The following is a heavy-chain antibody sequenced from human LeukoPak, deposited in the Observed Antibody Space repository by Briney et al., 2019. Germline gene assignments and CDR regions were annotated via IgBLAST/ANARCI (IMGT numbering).Heavy chain of an antibody. V-gene: IGHV1-24*01. CDR2: FYPEDGET. D-gene: IGHD3-10*01. J-gene: IGHJ6*02. Sequence: ASVKVSCKVSGYTLTELSMHWVRQAPGKGLEWMGGFYPEDGETIYAQKFQGRVTMTEDTSTDTAYMELSSLRSEDTAVYYCATLGSYYNPTSMDVWGQGTTVTVSS. CDR3: ATLGSYYNPTSMDV. CDR1: GYTLTELS.